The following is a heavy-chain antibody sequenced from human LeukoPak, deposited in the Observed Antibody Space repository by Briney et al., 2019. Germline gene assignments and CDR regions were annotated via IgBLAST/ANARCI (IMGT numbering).Heavy chain of an antibody. Sequence: PSETLSLTCTVSGGSISSSSYYWGWIRQPPGKGLEWIGSIYYSGSTYYNPSLKSRVTISVDTSKNQFSLKLSSVTAADTAVYYCARGGYSGYNHPGGFDYWGQGTPVTVSS. CDR1: GGSISSSSYY. CDR2: IYYSGST. CDR3: ARGGYSGYNHPGGFDY. J-gene: IGHJ4*02. V-gene: IGHV4-39*07. D-gene: IGHD5-12*01.